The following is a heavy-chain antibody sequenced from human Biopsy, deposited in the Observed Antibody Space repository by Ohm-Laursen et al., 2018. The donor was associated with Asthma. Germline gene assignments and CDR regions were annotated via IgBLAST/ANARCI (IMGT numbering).Heavy chain of an antibody. CDR1: GGTFNTYV. J-gene: IGHJ4*02. V-gene: IGHV1-69*13. CDR3: ARKAGSCISRTCYSLDF. Sequence: SVKVSCKSLGGTFNTYVIGWVRQAPGQGLEWMGGINSVSGTTTYPQKFQDRVTITADDSTSTVYMELSSLRSEDTAVYYYARKAGSCISRTCYSLDFWGQGTLVTVSS. CDR2: INSVSGTT. D-gene: IGHD2-2*01.